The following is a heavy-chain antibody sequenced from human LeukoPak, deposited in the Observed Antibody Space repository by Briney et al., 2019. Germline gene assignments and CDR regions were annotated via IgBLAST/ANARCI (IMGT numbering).Heavy chain of an antibody. Sequence: GGSLRLSCAASGFTFIGYGMHWVRQAPGKGLEWVGRTRNKANSYTTEYAASVKGRFTISRDDSKNSLYLQMNSLKTEDTAVYYCASLYGSGKRWVDPWGRGTLVTVSS. CDR2: TRNKANSYTT. J-gene: IGHJ5*02. CDR3: ASLYGSGKRWVDP. CDR1: GFTFIGYG. D-gene: IGHD3-10*01. V-gene: IGHV3-72*01.